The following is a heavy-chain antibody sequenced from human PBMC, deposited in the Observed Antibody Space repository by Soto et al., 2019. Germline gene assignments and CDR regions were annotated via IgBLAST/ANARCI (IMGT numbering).Heavy chain of an antibody. CDR2: IDHSGPT. J-gene: IGHJ4*02. D-gene: IGHD1-7*01. CDR1: SVSVSGSYW. V-gene: IGHV4-4*02. Sequence: QVQIQESGPGLVKPSGTLSLACSVSSVSVSGSYWCAWVRQPPGKGLEWIGEIDHSGPTNYNPSPKSRVTMSLHNSNNQFSLNLRSVTAADTAVYYCARSNWNYVTTLAYGGQGTQVIVSS. CDR3: ARSNWNYVTTLAY.